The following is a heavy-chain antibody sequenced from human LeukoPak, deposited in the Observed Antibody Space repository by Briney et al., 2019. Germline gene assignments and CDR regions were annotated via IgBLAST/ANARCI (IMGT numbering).Heavy chain of an antibody. D-gene: IGHD3-10*01. J-gene: IGHJ4*02. V-gene: IGHV3-53*01. Sequence: PGGSLRLSCAASGFTVSSNYMSWVRQAPGKGLEWVSVIYSGGSTYYADSVKGRFTISRDNSKNTLYLQINSLRAEDTAVYYCARKAGYYYGSGDYWGQGTLVTVSS. CDR3: ARKAGYYYGSGDY. CDR2: IYSGGST. CDR1: GFTVSSNY.